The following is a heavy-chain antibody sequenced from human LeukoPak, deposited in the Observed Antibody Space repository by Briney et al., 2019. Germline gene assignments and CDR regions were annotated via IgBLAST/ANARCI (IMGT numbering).Heavy chain of an antibody. D-gene: IGHD2/OR15-2a*01. CDR2: ISSSSSYI. Sequence: KTGGSLRLSCAASGFTFSDYYMSWIRQAPGKGLEWVSSISSSSSYIYYADSVKGRFTISRDNAKNSLYLQMNSLRAEDTAVYYCARAGHYLLISSPGYMDVWGKGTTVTISS. CDR3: ARAGHYLLISSPGYMDV. V-gene: IGHV3-11*06. J-gene: IGHJ6*03. CDR1: GFTFSDYY.